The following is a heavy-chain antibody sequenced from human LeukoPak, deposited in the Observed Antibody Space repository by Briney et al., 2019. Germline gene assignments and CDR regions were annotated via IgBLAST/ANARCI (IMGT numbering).Heavy chain of an antibody. J-gene: IGHJ4*01. CDR2: IYYSGST. D-gene: IGHD2-8*01. CDR3: ARTSGRGGVDPGTSGYINY. CDR1: GGSISGRNYC. V-gene: IGHV4-39*01. Sequence: PSETLSLTCTVSGGSISGRNYCWDWIRQPPGKGLEWIGSIYYSGSTYYKPSLESRVTMSVDTSKSQFSLKMSSVTAAGTAVYYCARTSGRGGVDPGTSGYINYWGHGTLVTVSS.